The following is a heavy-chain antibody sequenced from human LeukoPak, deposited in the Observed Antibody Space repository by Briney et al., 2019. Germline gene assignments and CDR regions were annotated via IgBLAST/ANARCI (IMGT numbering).Heavy chain of an antibody. Sequence: PGRSLRLSCAASGFTFSSYAMHWVRQAPGKGLEWVAVISYDGNNKYYADSVKGRFTISRDNSKNTLYLQMNSLRAEDTAVYYCARDRFSGTTIYYGMDVWGQGTTVTVSS. V-gene: IGHV3-30-3*01. J-gene: IGHJ6*02. CDR2: ISYDGNNK. CDR1: GFTFSSYA. CDR3: ARDRFSGTTIYYGMDV. D-gene: IGHD1-7*01.